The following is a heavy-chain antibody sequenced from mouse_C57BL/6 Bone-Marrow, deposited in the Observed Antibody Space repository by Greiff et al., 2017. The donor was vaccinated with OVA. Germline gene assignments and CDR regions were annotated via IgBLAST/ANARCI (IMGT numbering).Heavy chain of an antibody. Sequence: VKLVESGAELMKPGASVKLSCKATGYTFTGYWIEWVKQRPGHGLEWIGEILPGSGSTNYNEKFKGKATFTADTSSNTAYMQLSSLTTEDSAIYYCARQGALYYYGSSWFAYWGQGTLVTVSA. CDR1: GYTFTGYW. D-gene: IGHD1-1*01. V-gene: IGHV1-9*01. CDR3: ARQGALYYYGSSWFAY. J-gene: IGHJ3*01. CDR2: ILPGSGST.